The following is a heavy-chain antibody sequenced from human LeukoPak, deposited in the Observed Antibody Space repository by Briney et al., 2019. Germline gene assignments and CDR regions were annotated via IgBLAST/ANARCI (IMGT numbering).Heavy chain of an antibody. J-gene: IGHJ4*02. CDR1: GFTFDDYA. CDR3: AKAVTIGRLDLDY. CDR2: ISWNSGSI. D-gene: IGHD4-17*01. V-gene: IGHV3-9*03. Sequence: GGSLRLSCAASGFTFDDYAMDWVRQAPGKGLEWVSGISWNSGSIGYADSVKGRFTISRDNAKNSLYLQMNSLSAEDMALYYCAKAVTIGRLDLDYWGQGTLVTVSS.